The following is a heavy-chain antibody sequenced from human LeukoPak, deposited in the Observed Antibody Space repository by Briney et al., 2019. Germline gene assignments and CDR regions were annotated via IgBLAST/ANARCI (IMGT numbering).Heavy chain of an antibody. CDR1: GFTFSIYW. Sequence: GGSLRLSCAALGFTFSIYWVMGVRHSPGKGREGVANIKQDGSEKHYVDSVKGRFTISRDNAKNSLYLQITSLRDEDTAVSYCARDGFGELLGEAFDYWGQGTLVTVSS. CDR2: IKQDGSEK. J-gene: IGHJ4*02. D-gene: IGHD3-10*01. V-gene: IGHV3-7*03. CDR3: ARDGFGELLGEAFDY.